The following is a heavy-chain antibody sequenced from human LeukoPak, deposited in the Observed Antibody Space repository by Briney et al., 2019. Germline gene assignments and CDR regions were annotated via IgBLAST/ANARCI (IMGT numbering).Heavy chain of an antibody. J-gene: IGHJ4*02. CDR1: GFTFSGYS. CDR2: ISSGSSAI. D-gene: IGHD2-21*02. V-gene: IGHV3-48*01. CDR3: ARGRADYYFDY. Sequence: PGGSLRLSCAASGFTFSGYSMNWVRQAPRKGLEWVSYISSGSSAIYYADSVKGRFTISRDNAKNSLYLQMNSLRAEDTAVYYCARGRADYYFDYWGQGTLVTVSS.